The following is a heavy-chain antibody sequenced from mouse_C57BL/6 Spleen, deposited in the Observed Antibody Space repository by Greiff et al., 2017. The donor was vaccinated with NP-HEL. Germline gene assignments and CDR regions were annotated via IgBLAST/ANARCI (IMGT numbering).Heavy chain of an antibody. J-gene: IGHJ2*01. D-gene: IGHD2-4*01. Sequence: QVQLKESGPELVKPGASVKISCKASGYAFSSSWMNWVKQRPGKGLEWIGRIYPGDGDTNYNGKFKGKATLTADKSSSTAYMQLSSLTSEDSAVYFCAKEGDYDYGGYWGQGTTLTVSS. V-gene: IGHV1-82*01. CDR3: AKEGDYDYGGY. CDR1: GYAFSSSW. CDR2: IYPGDGDT.